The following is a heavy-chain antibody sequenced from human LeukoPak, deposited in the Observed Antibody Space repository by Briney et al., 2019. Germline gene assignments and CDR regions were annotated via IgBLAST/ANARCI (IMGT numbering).Heavy chain of an antibody. D-gene: IGHD3-22*01. Sequence: SETLSLTCTVSGGSISSSRYYWGWIRQPPGKGLEWIGSIYYSGSTYYNPSLKSRVTISVDTSKNQFSLKLSSVTAADTAVYYCASALPHYYDSSGNDAFDIWGQGTMVTVSS. J-gene: IGHJ3*02. V-gene: IGHV4-39*01. CDR1: GGSISSSRYY. CDR2: IYYSGST. CDR3: ASALPHYYDSSGNDAFDI.